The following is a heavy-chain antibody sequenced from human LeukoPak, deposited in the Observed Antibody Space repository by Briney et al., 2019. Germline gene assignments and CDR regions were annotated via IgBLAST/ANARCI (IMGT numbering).Heavy chain of an antibody. CDR3: ARHKAAAARGAWFEP. D-gene: IGHD6-13*01. J-gene: IGHJ5*02. V-gene: IGHV5-51*01. Sequence: GESLKISCKGSGYSFTSYWIGWVRQMPGKGLEWMGIIYPGDSDTRYSPSFQGQVTISADKSISTAYLQWSSLKASDTAMYYCARHKAAAARGAWFEPWGHGPLVTVSS. CDR2: IYPGDSDT. CDR1: GYSFTSYW.